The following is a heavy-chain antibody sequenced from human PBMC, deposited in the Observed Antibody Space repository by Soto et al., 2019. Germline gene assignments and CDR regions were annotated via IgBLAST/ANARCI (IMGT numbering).Heavy chain of an antibody. CDR2: IYYSGST. CDR3: ARGNLPYYYYGMDV. CDR1: GGSISSYY. V-gene: IGHV4-59*01. J-gene: IGHJ6*02. Sequence: SETLSLTCTVSGGSISSYYWSWIRQPPEKGLEWIGYIYYSGSTNYNPSLKSRVTISVDTSKNQLSLKLSSVTAADTAVYYCARGNLPYYYYGMDVWGQGTTVTVSS.